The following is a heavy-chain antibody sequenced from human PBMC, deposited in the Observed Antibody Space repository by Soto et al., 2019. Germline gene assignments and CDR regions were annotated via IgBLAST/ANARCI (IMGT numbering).Heavy chain of an antibody. D-gene: IGHD2-15*01. Sequence: GGSLRLSCAASGFTFSSYAMHWVRQAPGKGLEWVAVISYDGSNKYYADSVKGRFTISRDNSKNTLYLQMNSLRAEDTAVYYCARDRGYCSGGSCYSTDAFDIWGQGTMVTVSS. CDR2: ISYDGSNK. V-gene: IGHV3-30-3*01. CDR1: GFTFSSYA. J-gene: IGHJ3*02. CDR3: ARDRGYCSGGSCYSTDAFDI.